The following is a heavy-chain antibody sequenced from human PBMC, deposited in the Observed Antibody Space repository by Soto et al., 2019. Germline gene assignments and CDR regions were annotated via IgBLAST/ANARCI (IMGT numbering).Heavy chain of an antibody. Sequence: QVQLQESGPGLLKPSETLSLTCTVSGGSISRYYWSWIRRPAGKGLTWIGRIYTSGSTNYNPSHKRRVTMSVETAKYQVSLKLSSVTAADTAVYYCARTQLLRFLEGWVFDYWGLGTLVTVSS. V-gene: IGHV4-4*07. CDR3: ARTQLLRFLEGWVFDY. D-gene: IGHD3-3*01. CDR1: GGSISRYY. J-gene: IGHJ4*02. CDR2: IYTSGST.